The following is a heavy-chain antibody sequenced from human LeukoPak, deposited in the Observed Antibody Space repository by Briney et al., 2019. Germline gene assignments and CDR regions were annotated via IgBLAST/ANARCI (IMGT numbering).Heavy chain of an antibody. Sequence: SETLSLTCTVSGGSISSYYWSWIRQPAVKGLEWIGRIYTSGSTNYNPSLKSRVTMSVDTSKNQFSLKLSSVTAADTAVYFCARGSGIAVTRDMDVWGQGTTVTVSS. V-gene: IGHV4-4*07. CDR1: GGSISSYY. CDR3: ARGSGIAVTRDMDV. J-gene: IGHJ6*02. CDR2: IYTSGST. D-gene: IGHD6-19*01.